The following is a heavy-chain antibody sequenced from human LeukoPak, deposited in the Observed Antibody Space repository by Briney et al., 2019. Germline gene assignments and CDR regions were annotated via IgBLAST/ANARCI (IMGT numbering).Heavy chain of an antibody. V-gene: IGHV4-31*03. CDR3: AGALYSSGYLHFDY. CDR2: IYYSGST. J-gene: IGHJ4*02. CDR1: GGSISSGNYY. Sequence: SQTLSLTCTVSGGSISSGNYYWSWIRQHPGKGLEWIGYIYYSGSTYYNPSLKSRVTISVDTSKNQFSLKLSSVTAADTAVYYCAGALYSSGYLHFDYWGQGTLVTVSS. D-gene: IGHD3-22*01.